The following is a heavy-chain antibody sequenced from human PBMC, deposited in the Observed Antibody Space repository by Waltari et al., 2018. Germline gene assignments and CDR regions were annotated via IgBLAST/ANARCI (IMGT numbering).Heavy chain of an antibody. D-gene: IGHD6-19*01. J-gene: IGHJ5*02. CDR2: IIPILGIA. Sequence: QVQLVQCGAEVKKPGSSVKVSCKASGGTFSSYAIRWVRQAHGQGLEWMGRIIPILGIANYAQKFQGRVTITADKSTSTAYMELSSLRSEDTAVYYCARRGIAVAGTAGWFDPWGQGTLVTVSS. CDR3: ARRGIAVAGTAGWFDP. V-gene: IGHV1-69*04. CDR1: GGTFSSYA.